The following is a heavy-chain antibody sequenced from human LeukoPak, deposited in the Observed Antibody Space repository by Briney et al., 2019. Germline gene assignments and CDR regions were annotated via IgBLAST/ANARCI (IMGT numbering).Heavy chain of an antibody. CDR3: ARGEGYCSSTSCHGGYYGMDV. Sequence: SETLSLTCTVSGGSISSYYWSWIRQPPGKGLEWIGYIYYSGSTNYNPSLKSRVTISVDTSKNQFSLKLSSVTAADTAVYYCARGEGYCSSTSCHGGYYGMDVWGQGTTVTVSS. J-gene: IGHJ6*02. D-gene: IGHD2-2*01. V-gene: IGHV4-59*08. CDR2: IYYSGST. CDR1: GGSISSYY.